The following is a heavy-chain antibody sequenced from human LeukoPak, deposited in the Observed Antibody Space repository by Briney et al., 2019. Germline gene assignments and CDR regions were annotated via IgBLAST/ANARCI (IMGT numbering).Heavy chain of an antibody. J-gene: IGHJ5*02. D-gene: IGHD6-13*01. Sequence: SETLSLTCAVSGYSISSGYYWGWIRQPPGKGLEWIGSIYHSGNTYYNPSLKSRVTISVDTSKNQFSLKLSSVTAADTAVYYCARHRSYISARDWFDPWGQGTLVTVSS. CDR1: GYSISSGYY. CDR3: ARHRSYISARDWFDP. CDR2: IYHSGNT. V-gene: IGHV4-38-2*01.